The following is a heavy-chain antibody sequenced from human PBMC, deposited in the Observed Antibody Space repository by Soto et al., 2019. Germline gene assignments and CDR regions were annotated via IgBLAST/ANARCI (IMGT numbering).Heavy chain of an antibody. CDR3: ARDFYPVAYFFDY. CDR1: GYSFTNND. CDR2: MNPGSGDT. J-gene: IGHJ4*02. D-gene: IGHD2-21*01. Sequence: ASVKFYCKASGYSFTNNDVSWVRQATGQGLEWMGWMNPGSGDTGYAQKFQGRVTMTTDTSTSTAYMELRSLRSDDTAVYYCARDFYPVAYFFDYWGQGTLVTVSS. V-gene: IGHV1-8*01.